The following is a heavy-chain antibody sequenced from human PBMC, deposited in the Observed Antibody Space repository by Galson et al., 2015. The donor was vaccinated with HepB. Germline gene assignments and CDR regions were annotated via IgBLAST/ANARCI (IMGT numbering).Heavy chain of an antibody. J-gene: IGHJ4*02. V-gene: IGHV3-53*04. CDR2: IYSGGST. CDR1: GFTVSSNY. Sequence: SLRLSCAASGFTVSSNYMSWVRQAPGKGLEWVSVIYSGGSTYYADSVKGRFTISRHNSKNTLYLQMNSLRAEDTAVYYCARVFGSGSYYRGYYFDYWGQGTLVTVSS. D-gene: IGHD3-10*01. CDR3: ARVFGSGSYYRGYYFDY.